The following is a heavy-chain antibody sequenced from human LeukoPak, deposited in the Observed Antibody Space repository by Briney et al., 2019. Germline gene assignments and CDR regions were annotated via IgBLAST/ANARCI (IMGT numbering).Heavy chain of an antibody. CDR1: GFTFSSYA. Sequence: GGSLRLSCAASGFTFSSYAMIWVRQAPGKGLEWVSAISGRGGSTFYSDSVKGRFTISRDNSKNTLYLQMNSLRAEDTAVYYCARGIAAAGIVGVFDYWGQGTLVTVSS. J-gene: IGHJ4*02. CDR2: ISGRGGST. D-gene: IGHD6-13*01. V-gene: IGHV3-23*01. CDR3: ARGIAAAGIVGVFDY.